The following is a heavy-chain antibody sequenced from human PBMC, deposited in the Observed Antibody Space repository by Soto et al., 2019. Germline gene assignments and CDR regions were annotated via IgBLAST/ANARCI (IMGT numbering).Heavy chain of an antibody. J-gene: IGHJ4*02. CDR1: GYSFTNYW. Sequence: GESLKISCKGSGYSFTNYWIGWVRQMPGKGLEWMGIIYPGDSGTRYSPSFQGQVTISADKSISTAYLQWSSLKASDTAIYYCARLRCITTSCYVEYWSQGTLVTVSS. V-gene: IGHV5-51*01. D-gene: IGHD2-2*01. CDR2: IYPGDSGT. CDR3: ARLRCITTSCYVEY.